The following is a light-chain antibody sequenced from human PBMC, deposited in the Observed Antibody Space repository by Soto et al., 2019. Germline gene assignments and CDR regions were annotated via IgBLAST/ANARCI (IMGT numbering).Light chain of an antibody. Sequence: DIQMTQSPSSLSASVGDRVTITCRASQNINNFLHWYQQKLGKAPKLLIYAASSLQSGVPSRFSGSGSGTDFTLTSRSLQPEDFATYYCQQSYSTLLTFGGGTKVEIK. J-gene: IGKJ4*01. CDR2: AAS. CDR1: QNINNF. V-gene: IGKV1-39*01. CDR3: QQSYSTLLT.